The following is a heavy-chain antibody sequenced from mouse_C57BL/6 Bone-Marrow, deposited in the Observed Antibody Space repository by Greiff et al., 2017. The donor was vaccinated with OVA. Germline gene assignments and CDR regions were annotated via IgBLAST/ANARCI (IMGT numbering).Heavy chain of an antibody. CDR2: IYPGSGST. D-gene: IGHD1-1*01. CDR3: ARGAYGSKDYYAMDY. J-gene: IGHJ4*01. Sequence: QVQLQQPGAELVKPGASVKMSCKASGYTFTSYWITWVKQRPGQGLEWIGDIYPGSGSTNYNEKFKSKATLTVDTSSSTAYMQLSSLTSEDSAVYDCARGAYGSKDYYAMDYWGQGTSVTVSS. V-gene: IGHV1-55*01. CDR1: GYTFTSYW.